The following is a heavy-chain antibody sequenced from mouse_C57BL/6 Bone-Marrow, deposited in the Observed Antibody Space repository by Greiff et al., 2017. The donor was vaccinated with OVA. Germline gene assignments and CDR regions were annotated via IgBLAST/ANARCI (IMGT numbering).Heavy chain of an antibody. V-gene: IGHV1-55*01. Sequence: VQLQQPGAELVKPGASVKLSCKASGYTFTSYWISWVKQRPGQGLEWIGVIYPGSGSTNYNEKFKSKATLPVDTSTSTANMQLIRLTTEDSASDYCASSDSGGGFAYWGQGTLVTGSA. CDR3: ASSDSGGGFAY. J-gene: IGHJ3*01. CDR1: GYTFTSYW. CDR2: IYPGSGST.